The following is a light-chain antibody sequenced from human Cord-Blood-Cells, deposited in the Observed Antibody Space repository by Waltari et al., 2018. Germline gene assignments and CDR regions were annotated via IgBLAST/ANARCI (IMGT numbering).Light chain of an antibody. J-gene: IGKJ4*01. Sequence: DIVMTHSTDSLAVTLGERATINCKSSQSVLYSSTNNIYLAWYLKKPGQHPKLLIYWACTRDSGVTERFSGSGSGTDSSLTISSLQAEDVAVYYCQEYYSTPFNFGVGTKLAIK. V-gene: IGKV4-1*01. CDR1: QSVLYSSTNNIY. CDR2: WAC. CDR3: QEYYSTPFN.